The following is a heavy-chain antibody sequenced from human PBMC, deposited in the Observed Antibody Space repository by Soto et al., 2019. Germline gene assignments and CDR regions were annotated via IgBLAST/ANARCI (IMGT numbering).Heavy chain of an antibody. Sequence: QVQVVQSGAEVKKPGASVKVASKASGYSFDTFGMSWVGRAPGQGLEWMGWISIEKGDTNSAQKFQDRVTMTTDTSTSTAYMELRSLTSDDTAVYYCARCYCSVGSCFTCWHFDLWGRGTLVTVSS. CDR2: ISIEKGDT. CDR3: ARCYCSVGSCFTCWHFDL. V-gene: IGHV1-18*01. D-gene: IGHD2-15*01. J-gene: IGHJ2*01. CDR1: GYSFDTFG.